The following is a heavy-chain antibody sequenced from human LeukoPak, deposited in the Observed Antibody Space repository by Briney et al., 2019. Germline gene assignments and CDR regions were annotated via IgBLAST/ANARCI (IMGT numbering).Heavy chain of an antibody. V-gene: IGHV3-30*04. CDR3: ARGDIVVVPTAMPLDY. Sequence: PGGSLRLSCAASGFTFSNFAMHWVRQAPGKGLEWVSIISYDGGNKYYADSVKGRFTISRDNSKNTLYLQMNSLRAEDTAVYYCARGDIVVVPTAMPLDYWSQGTLVTVSS. D-gene: IGHD2-2*01. J-gene: IGHJ4*02. CDR2: ISYDGGNK. CDR1: GFTFSNFA.